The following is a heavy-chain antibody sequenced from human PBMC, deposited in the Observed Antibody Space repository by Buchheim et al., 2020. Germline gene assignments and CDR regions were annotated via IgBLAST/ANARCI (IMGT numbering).Heavy chain of an antibody. D-gene: IGHD4-23*01. Sequence: EVQLLESGGGLVQPGGSLRLSCAASGFIFSNYDMSWVRQAPGKGLEWVSLISASGGATFYADSVRGRFTISRDNSRNTLFLQMNSLRAEDTAVYYCAKVGLRWLSEYYFDYWGQGTL. CDR1: GFIFSNYD. CDR2: ISASGGAT. V-gene: IGHV3-23*01. CDR3: AKVGLRWLSEYYFDY. J-gene: IGHJ4*02.